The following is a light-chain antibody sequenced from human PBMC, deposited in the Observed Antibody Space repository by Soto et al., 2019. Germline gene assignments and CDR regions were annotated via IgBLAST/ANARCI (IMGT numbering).Light chain of an antibody. J-gene: IGLJ2*01. V-gene: IGLV2-11*01. Sequence: QSALTQPRSVSGSPGQSVTISSTGTSSDVGGYNYVSWYQQHPGKAPKLMIYDVSKRPSGVPDRFSGSKSGNTASLTISGLQAEDEADYYCCSYAGSYTFEVVFGGGTKLTVL. CDR3: CSYAGSYTFEVV. CDR1: SSDVGGYNY. CDR2: DVS.